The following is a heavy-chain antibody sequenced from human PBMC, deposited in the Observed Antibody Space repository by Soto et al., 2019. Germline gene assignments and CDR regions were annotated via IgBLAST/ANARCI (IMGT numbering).Heavy chain of an antibody. CDR3: AKVDCISTSCYYFDY. J-gene: IGHJ4*02. D-gene: IGHD2-2*01. CDR1: GFTFSTYG. V-gene: IGHV3-30*18. CDR2: ISHDGSNK. Sequence: QVQLVESGGGVVQPGRSLRRSCAASGFTFSTYGMHWFRQAPGKGLEWVAVISHDGSNKYYADSVKGRFNISRDNSKNTLYLQLNSLRAEDTAVYYCAKVDCISTSCYYFDYWGQGTMVTVSS.